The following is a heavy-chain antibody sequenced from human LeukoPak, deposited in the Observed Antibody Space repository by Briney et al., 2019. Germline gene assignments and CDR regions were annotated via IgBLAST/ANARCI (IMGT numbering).Heavy chain of an antibody. Sequence: WMVIIYPADSYPRYSPSFQGQVTISADKSISTAYLQWSSLKASDTAMYYCARVSYYYYMDVWGKGTTVTVSS. CDR2: IYPADSYP. V-gene: IGHV5-51*01. J-gene: IGHJ6*03. CDR3: ARVSYYYYMDV.